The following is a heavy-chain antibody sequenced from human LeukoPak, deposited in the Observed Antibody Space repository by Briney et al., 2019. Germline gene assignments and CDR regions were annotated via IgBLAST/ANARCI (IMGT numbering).Heavy chain of an antibody. D-gene: IGHD3-22*01. CDR3: ARVINYDSSGYTY. CDR1: GYTFTGYY. V-gene: IGHV1-2*02. Sequence: ASVKVSCKASGYTFTGYYMHWVRQAPGQGLEWMGWINPNSGVTNYAQKFQGRVTMTRDTSISTAYMELSRLRSDDTAVYYCARVINYDSSGYTYWGQGTLVTVSS. J-gene: IGHJ4*02. CDR2: INPNSGVT.